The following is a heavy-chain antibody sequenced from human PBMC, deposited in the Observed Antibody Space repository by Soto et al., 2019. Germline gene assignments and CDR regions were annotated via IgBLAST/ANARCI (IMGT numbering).Heavy chain of an antibody. CDR2: IYYSGST. CDR3: ASMGYSYGVPDLDY. Sequence: SETLSLTCTVSGGSISSGSYYWSWIRQHPGKGLEWIGYIYYSGSTYYNPSLKSRVTISVDTSKNQFSLKLSSVTAADTAVYYCASMGYSYGVPDLDYWGQGTLVTVSS. V-gene: IGHV4-31*03. CDR1: GGSISSGSYY. J-gene: IGHJ4*02. D-gene: IGHD5-18*01.